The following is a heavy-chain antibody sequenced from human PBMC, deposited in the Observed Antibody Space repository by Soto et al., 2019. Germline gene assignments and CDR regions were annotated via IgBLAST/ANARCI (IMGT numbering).Heavy chain of an antibody. Sequence: QVQLVQSGAEVKKPGASVKVSCKGLGYNFIKYGINWVRQAPGQGLEWMGWISPYSGYTHSAQKCQGRVTLTTDTAATTAYMELRSLRSADTALYYCTREAIVVIPAAQPSHFDSWGQGTLVTVSS. J-gene: IGHJ4*02. V-gene: IGHV1-18*01. CDR1: GYNFIKYG. CDR2: ISPYSGYT. CDR3: TREAIVVIPAAQPSHFDS. D-gene: IGHD2-2*01.